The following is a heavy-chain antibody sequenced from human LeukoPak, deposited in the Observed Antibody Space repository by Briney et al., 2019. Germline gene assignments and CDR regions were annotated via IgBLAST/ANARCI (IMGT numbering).Heavy chain of an antibody. Sequence: GGSLRLSCAASGFTFSSYAMSRVRQAPGKGLEWVSAISGSGGSTYYADSVKGRFTISRDNGKNSLYLQMNSLRAEDTAVYYCAKDRYDTSGYYFFDAFDIWGQGTMVTVSS. J-gene: IGHJ3*02. CDR3: AKDRYDTSGYYFFDAFDI. CDR1: GFTFSSYA. D-gene: IGHD3-22*01. CDR2: ISGSGGST. V-gene: IGHV3-23*01.